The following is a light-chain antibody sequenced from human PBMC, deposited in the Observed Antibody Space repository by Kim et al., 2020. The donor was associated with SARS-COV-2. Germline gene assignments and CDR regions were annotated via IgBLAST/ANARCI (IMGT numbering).Light chain of an antibody. CDR1: RSDGVSYNL. CDR2: DVT. J-gene: IGLJ1*01. Sequence: GKSITTSCTGTRSDGVSYNLGSWYQQPPAKATDRMLCDVTERSSGGSRRSPAPKSGNTAYLTTSVLEAEDAADYYCCSYAGPSTYVFAAGTKVTVL. V-gene: IGLV2-23*02. CDR3: CSYAGPSTYV.